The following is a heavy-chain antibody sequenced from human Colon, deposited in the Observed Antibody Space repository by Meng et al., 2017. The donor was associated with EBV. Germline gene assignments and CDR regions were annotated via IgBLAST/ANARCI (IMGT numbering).Heavy chain of an antibody. CDR3: ARGKQDAWELLAY. V-gene: IGHV4-4*02. CDR1: GVSISSNIR. CDR2: IDDSGST. Sequence: GQLQWSGPGPVKPSGTLSLTCGVSGVSISSNIRWTWVRQPPGKGLEWIGDIDDSGSTNYNPSLNSRISISLDKSKNHFSLKVNSVTAADTAVYYCARGKQDAWELLAYWGQGALVTVSS. D-gene: IGHD1-26*01. J-gene: IGHJ4*02.